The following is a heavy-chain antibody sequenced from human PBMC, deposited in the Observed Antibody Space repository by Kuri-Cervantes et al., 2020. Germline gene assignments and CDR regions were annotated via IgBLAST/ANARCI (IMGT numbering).Heavy chain of an antibody. CDR1: GFTVSSNY. Sequence: GESLKISCAASGFTVSSNYMSWVRQAPGKGLEWVSVIYSGGSTYYADSVKGRFTISRDNSKNTLYLQMNSLRAEDTAVYYCARDKGFGVLSQYGMDVWGQGTTVTVSS. V-gene: IGHV3-66*02. CDR3: ARDKGFGVLSQYGMDV. CDR2: IYSGGST. D-gene: IGHD3-10*01. J-gene: IGHJ6*02.